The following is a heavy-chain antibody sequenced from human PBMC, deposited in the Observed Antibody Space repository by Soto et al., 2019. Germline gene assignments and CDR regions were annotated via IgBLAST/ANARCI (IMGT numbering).Heavy chain of an antibody. Sequence: ASLKVSCKSSGCTYTSYGINWVRLPPGRGLAWMRWISAYNGATNSAQKLEGRVTMTPDTSTSPAYLDRRSLSSDDTGVYYCAKVSSEGLGTPGAFEICGQLSMVAV. D-gene: IGHD2-15*01. V-gene: IGHV1-18*04. CDR2: ISAYNGAT. CDR3: AKVSSEGLGTPGAFEI. CDR1: GCTYTSYG. J-gene: IGHJ3*02.